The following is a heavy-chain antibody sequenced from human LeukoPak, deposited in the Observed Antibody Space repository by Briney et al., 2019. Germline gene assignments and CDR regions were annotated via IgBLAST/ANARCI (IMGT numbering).Heavy chain of an antibody. V-gene: IGHV4-4*02. D-gene: IGHD3-16*02. CDR3: ASSGLRLGELSFDY. J-gene: IGHJ4*02. CDR2: IYHSGST. CDR1: GGSISSSNW. Sequence: SGTLSLTCAVPGGSISSSNWWSWVRQPPGKGLEWIGEIYHSGSTNYNPSLKSRVTISVDKSKNQFSLKLSSVTAADTAVYYCASSGLRLGELSFDYWGQGTLVTVSS.